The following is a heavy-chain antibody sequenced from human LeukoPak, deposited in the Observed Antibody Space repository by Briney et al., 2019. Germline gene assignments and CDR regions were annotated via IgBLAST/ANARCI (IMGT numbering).Heavy chain of an antibody. CDR1: GFTFSSNY. V-gene: IGHV3-53*01. CDR2: ISSGGST. Sequence: GGSLRLSCAASGFTFSSNYVTWVRQAPGKGLEWVSVISSGGSTYYADSVKGRFTISRDNSKNTLYLQMNSLRAEDTALYYCARDRGGGGSSVFDYWGQGTLVTVSS. CDR3: ARDRGGGGSSVFDY. D-gene: IGHD1-26*01. J-gene: IGHJ4*02.